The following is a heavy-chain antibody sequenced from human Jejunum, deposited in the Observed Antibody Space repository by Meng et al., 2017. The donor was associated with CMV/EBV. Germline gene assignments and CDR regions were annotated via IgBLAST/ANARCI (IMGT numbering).Heavy chain of an antibody. CDR2: IYSGGGST. Sequence: EVRLVESGGGLIQPGGSLRLSCVASAFTVSSNYMSWVRQAPGKGLEWVSVIYSGGGSTYYADSVKGRFTISRDNSKNTLYLQMNSLRAEDTAVYYCVRGGSTNAFDIWGQGTMVTVSS. D-gene: IGHD2-2*01. V-gene: IGHV3-53*01. CDR3: VRGGSTNAFDI. CDR1: AFTVSSNY. J-gene: IGHJ3*02.